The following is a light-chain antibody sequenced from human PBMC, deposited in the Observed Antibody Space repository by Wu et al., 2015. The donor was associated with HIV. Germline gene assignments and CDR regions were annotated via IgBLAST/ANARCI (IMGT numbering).Light chain of an antibody. J-gene: IGKJ4*01. CDR3: QQRSNWLS. Sequence: DIVLTQSPATLSLSPGERATLSCRAGRSVGTLLVWYQQKPGQAPRLLIHAASNRATGIPARFSGSGSGTDFTLTINSLEPEDSAMYFCQQRSNWLSFGGGTKVEI. V-gene: IGKV3-11*01. CDR1: RSVGTL. CDR2: AAS.